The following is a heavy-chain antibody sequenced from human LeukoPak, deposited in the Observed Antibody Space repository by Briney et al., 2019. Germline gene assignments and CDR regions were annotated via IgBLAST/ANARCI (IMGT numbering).Heavy chain of an antibody. V-gene: IGHV3-30*04. CDR1: GFSFSSYA. CDR2: ISKDGSNK. Sequence: SGGSLRLSCAASGFSFSSYAVDWVRQAPGKGLEWVAVISKDGSNKNSADSVKGRFTISRDNSKNTLYLQMDSLRADDTAVYYCAGESFDIWGQGTMVTVSS. CDR3: AGESFDI. J-gene: IGHJ3*02.